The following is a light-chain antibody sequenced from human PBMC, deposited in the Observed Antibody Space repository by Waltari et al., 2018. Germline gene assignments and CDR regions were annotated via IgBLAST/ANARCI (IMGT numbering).Light chain of an antibody. Sequence: DLQLTQSPSSLSASLGDKVTITCRARQGISNALAWDQQKPGKAPKLLIYAASSLQSGVPSRFSGSGSGTDFTLTISSLQPEDFAVYYCQQRNSYPWTFGQGTKVEIK. CDR3: QQRNSYPWT. CDR2: AAS. CDR1: QGISNA. J-gene: IGKJ1*01. V-gene: IGKV1-17*01.